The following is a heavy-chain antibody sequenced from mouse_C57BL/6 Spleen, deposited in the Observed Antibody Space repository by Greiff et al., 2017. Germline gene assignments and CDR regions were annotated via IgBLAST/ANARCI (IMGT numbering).Heavy chain of an antibody. D-gene: IGHD1-1*01. CDR3: GNYYGSSTRYFDV. Sequence: EVQLQQSVAELVRPGASVKLSCTASGFNIKNTYMHWVKQRPEQGLEWIGRIDPANGNTKYAPKFPGKATITADPSSNTAYLQLSSLTSEDTAIYYCGNYYGSSTRYFDVWGTGTTVTVSS. CDR2: IDPANGNT. V-gene: IGHV14-3*01. J-gene: IGHJ1*03. CDR1: GFNIKNTY.